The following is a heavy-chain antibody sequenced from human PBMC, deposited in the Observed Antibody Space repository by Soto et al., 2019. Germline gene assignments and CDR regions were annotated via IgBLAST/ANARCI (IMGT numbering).Heavy chain of an antibody. Sequence: SVKVSCTDSGGTFSSYAISWVRQAPGQGLEWMGGIIPIFGTANYAQKFQERVTITRDMSTSTAYMELSSLRSEDTAVYYCAAGIYCDSSGCRAPWGQGTLVTVSS. CDR2: IIPIFGTA. CDR1: GGTFSSYA. D-gene: IGHD3-22*01. V-gene: IGHV1-69*05. J-gene: IGHJ5*02. CDR3: AAGIYCDSSGCRAP.